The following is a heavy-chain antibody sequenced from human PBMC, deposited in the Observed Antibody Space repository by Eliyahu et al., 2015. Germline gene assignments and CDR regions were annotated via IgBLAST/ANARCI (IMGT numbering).Heavy chain of an antibody. J-gene: IGHJ3*02. V-gene: IGHV2-70*15. D-gene: IGHD7-27*01. CDR3: ARISPELGMYAFDI. CDR2: IDWDDDK. CDR1: GFSLSTRGMC. Sequence: QVTLRESGPAVVQPTQTLTLTCTFSGFSLSTRGMCVNWIRQSPGKALEWLARIDWDDDKSYSTSLKTRLTISKDTSENQVVLTMTNMDPVDTATYYCARISPELGMYAFDIWGQGTMVAVSS.